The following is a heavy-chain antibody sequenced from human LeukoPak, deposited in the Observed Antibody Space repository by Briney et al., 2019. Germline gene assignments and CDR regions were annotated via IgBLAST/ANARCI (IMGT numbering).Heavy chain of an antibody. CDR2: IYYSGST. D-gene: IGHD2-2*01. V-gene: IGHV4-59*08. CDR1: GGSISSYY. CDR3: ARLKVVPAASWFDP. Sequence: SETLSLTCTVSGGSISSYYWSWIRQPPGKGLEWIEYIYYSGSTNYNPSLKSRVTISVDTSKNQFSLKLSSVTAADTAVYYCARLKVVPAASWFDPWGQGTLVTVSS. J-gene: IGHJ5*02.